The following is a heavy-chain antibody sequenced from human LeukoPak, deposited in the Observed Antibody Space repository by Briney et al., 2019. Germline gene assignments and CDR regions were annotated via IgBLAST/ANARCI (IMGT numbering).Heavy chain of an antibody. V-gene: IGHV3-23*01. CDR3: ANFLYIAVVTAIKSVGQ. D-gene: IGHD2-21*02. CDR1: GFTLSSYA. CDR2: ISGSSGRT. Sequence: QSGGSLRLSCAASGFTLSSYAMSWVRQAPGKGLEWVSAISGSSGRTYYADSVKGRFTISRDNSKNTLYLQMNSLRAEDTAVYYCANFLYIAVVTAIKSVGQWGQGTLVTVSS. J-gene: IGHJ4*02.